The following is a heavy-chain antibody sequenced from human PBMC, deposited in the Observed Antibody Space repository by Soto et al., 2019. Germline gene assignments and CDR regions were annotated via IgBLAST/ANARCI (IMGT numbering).Heavy chain of an antibody. CDR1: GGSFSGYY. CDR3: ARGDYYAIGY. CDR2: IYYSGST. D-gene: IGHD2-8*01. Sequence: PSETLSLTCAVYGGSFSGYYWSWIRQPPGKGLEWIGYIYYSGSTNYNPSLKSRVTISVDMSRNQISLKLRSVTAADTAVYYCARGDYYAIGYWGQGSLVTVSS. J-gene: IGHJ4*02. V-gene: IGHV4-59*01.